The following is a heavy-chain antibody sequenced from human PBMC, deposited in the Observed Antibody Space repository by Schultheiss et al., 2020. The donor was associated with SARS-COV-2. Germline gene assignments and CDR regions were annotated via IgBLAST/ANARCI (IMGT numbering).Heavy chain of an antibody. Sequence: SQTLSLTCTVSGASLSTYYWSWIRQPPGKGLEWIGYIYYSGSTNYNPSLKSRVTISVDTSKNQFSLKLSSVTAADTAVYYCARARGLYCSGGSCYPSLYGMDVWGQGTTVTVSS. CDR2: IYYSGST. J-gene: IGHJ6*02. V-gene: IGHV4-59*12. CDR3: ARARGLYCSGGSCYPSLYGMDV. D-gene: IGHD2-15*01. CDR1: GASLSTYY.